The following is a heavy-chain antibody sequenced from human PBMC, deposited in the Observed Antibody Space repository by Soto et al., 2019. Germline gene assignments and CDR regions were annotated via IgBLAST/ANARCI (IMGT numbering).Heavy chain of an antibody. CDR2: IYPGDSDV. CDR1: DKTFNRTW. CDR3: ARHGPLNAMLRGVPLDF. J-gene: IGHJ4*01. Sequence: GEPVKLSFTAVDKTFNRTWTLWVHQEPGNSLEWMGIIYPGDSDVRYSPSFQGHVTISVDKSINTAYLEWSSLKPSDTATYFCARHGPLNAMLRGVPLDFWGQGTRVTVSS. V-gene: IGHV5-51*07. D-gene: IGHD3-10*01.